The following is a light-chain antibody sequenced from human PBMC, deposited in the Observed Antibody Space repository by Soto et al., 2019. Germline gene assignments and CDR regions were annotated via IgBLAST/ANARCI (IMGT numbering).Light chain of an antibody. CDR1: QSVTSF. CDR3: QQRTNWRALT. V-gene: IGKV3-11*01. J-gene: IGKJ4*01. CDR2: DAS. Sequence: EIVLTQSPATLSLSPGERATLSCRASQSVTSFLAWYQQKPGQAPRLLIYDASHRTAGIPARFSGGGSGTDFTLTIRSLEPEDFAVYYCQQRTNWRALTFGGGTKVEI.